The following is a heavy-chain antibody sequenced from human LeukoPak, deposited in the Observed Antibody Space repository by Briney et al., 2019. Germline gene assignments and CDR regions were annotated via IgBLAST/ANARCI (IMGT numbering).Heavy chain of an antibody. J-gene: IGHJ4*02. Sequence: GGSLRLSCAASGFTFSRYGMHWVRQAPGKGLEWVAVISYDGSNKYYADSVKGRFTISRDNSKNTLYLQMNSLRAEDTAVYYCAKDGAYSSGWNHFDYWGQGTLVTVSS. D-gene: IGHD6-19*01. CDR1: GFTFSRYG. CDR2: ISYDGSNK. CDR3: AKDGAYSSGWNHFDY. V-gene: IGHV3-30*18.